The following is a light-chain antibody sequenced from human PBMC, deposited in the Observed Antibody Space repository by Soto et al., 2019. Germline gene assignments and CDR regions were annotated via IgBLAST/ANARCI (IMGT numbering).Light chain of an antibody. CDR2: AAS. CDR1: QDISTW. V-gene: IGKV1-12*01. J-gene: IGKJ5*01. Sequence: DIQMTQSPSSVSASVGDRVTITCRASQDISTWLAWYQQKPGKAPKLLIYAASSLFSGVPSRFSGGGSGTDFTLTISSLQPEDFATYYCQQADSLPLVTFGQGTRL. CDR3: QQADSLPLVT.